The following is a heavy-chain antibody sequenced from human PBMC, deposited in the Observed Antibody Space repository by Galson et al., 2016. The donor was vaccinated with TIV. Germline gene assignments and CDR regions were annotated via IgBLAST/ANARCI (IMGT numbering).Heavy chain of an antibody. CDR2: MYPADSDV. CDR3: ARAPGYSGYSYGYFED. D-gene: IGHD5-18*01. CDR1: AYSFTSSW. Sequence: QSGAEVKKPGESLRISCKSSAYSFTSSWIAWVRLLPGKGLQWVGIMYPADSDVRYSPSFEGQVTISPDASISTAYLQWSSLEASDTAIYYCARAPGYSGYSYGYFEDWGQGTLVTVSS. J-gene: IGHJ1*01. V-gene: IGHV5-51*03.